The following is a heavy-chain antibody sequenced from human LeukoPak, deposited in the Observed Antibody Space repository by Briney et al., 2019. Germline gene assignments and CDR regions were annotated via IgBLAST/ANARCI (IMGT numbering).Heavy chain of an antibody. CDR1: GGSISSSSYY. CDR3: ARGSGAYFDY. J-gene: IGHJ4*02. V-gene: IGHV4-39*07. D-gene: IGHD2-15*01. Sequence: KPSETLSLTCTVSGGSISSSSYYWGWIRQPPGKGLEWIGSIYYSGSTYYNPSLKSRVTISVDTSKNQFSLKLSSVTAADTAVYYCARGSGAYFDYWGQGTLVTVSS. CDR2: IYYSGST.